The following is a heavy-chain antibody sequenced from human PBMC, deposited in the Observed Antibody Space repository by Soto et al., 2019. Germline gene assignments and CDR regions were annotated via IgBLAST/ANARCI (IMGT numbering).Heavy chain of an antibody. Sequence: QVQLVQSGAEVKKPGASVKVSCKASGYTFTNYGISWVRQAPGQGLEWMGWISAYNGNTNYAQKLQGRGTMTPDTSTSTAYMELRSVRSDDTAVYYCARDLTYGGWFDPWGQGTLVTVSS. CDR2: ISAYNGNT. V-gene: IGHV1-18*01. CDR1: GYTFTNYG. J-gene: IGHJ5*02. CDR3: ARDLTYGGWFDP. D-gene: IGHD4-17*01.